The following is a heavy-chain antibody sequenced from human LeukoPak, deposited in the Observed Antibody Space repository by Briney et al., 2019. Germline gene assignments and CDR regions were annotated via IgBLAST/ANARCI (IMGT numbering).Heavy chain of an antibody. V-gene: IGHV3-73*01. CDR2: IRTKPNNYAT. J-gene: IGHJ4*02. Sequence: AGGSLKLSCAASGFTFSGSTIHWVRQASGKGLEWVGRIRTKPNNYATTYAASVKGRFTVSRDDSKNTACLQMNSLKTEDTAVYYCAFFDDSGAYWGQGTLVTVSS. CDR3: AFFDDSGAY. CDR1: GFTFSGST. D-gene: IGHD4-17*01.